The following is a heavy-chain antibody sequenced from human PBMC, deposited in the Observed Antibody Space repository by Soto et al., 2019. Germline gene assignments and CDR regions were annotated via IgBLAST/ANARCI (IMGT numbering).Heavy chain of an antibody. D-gene: IGHD6-13*01. J-gene: IGHJ4*02. CDR2: IYYSGST. Sequence: PSETLSLTCTVSGGSISSGGYYWSWIRQHPGKGLEWIGYIYYSGSTYYNPSLKSRVTISVDTSKNQFSLKLSSVTAADTAVYYCASASAWGSSWYGSFDYWGQGTLVTVS. CDR1: GGSISSGGYY. CDR3: ASASAWGSSWYGSFDY. V-gene: IGHV4-31*03.